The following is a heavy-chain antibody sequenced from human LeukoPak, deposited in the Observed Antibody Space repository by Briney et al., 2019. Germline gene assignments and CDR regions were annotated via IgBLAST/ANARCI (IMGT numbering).Heavy chain of an antibody. D-gene: IGHD6-6*01. V-gene: IGHV4-61*02. CDR2: IYTSGST. Sequence: PSETLSLTCTVSGGSISSGNYYSSWIRQPAGKGLECIGRIYTSGSTNYNPSLKSRFTISVDTSKNQFSLNLSSVTAADTAVYYCARDRYAGSSYIFDYWGQGTLVTVSS. CDR3: ARDRYAGSSYIFDY. J-gene: IGHJ4*02. CDR1: GGSISSGNYY.